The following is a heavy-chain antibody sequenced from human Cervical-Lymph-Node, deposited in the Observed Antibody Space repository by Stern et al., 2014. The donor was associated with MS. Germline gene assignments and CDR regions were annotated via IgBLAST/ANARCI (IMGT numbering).Heavy chain of an antibody. V-gene: IGHV4-31*03. CDR2: VSFSGST. Sequence: QVQLQESGPGLLKPSQTLSLSCTVSGVSISSGGYYWSWIRQLPGKGLEWFGYVSFSGSTSYNPSVTSRVSISVDTSKNQFSLNLRSVTAADTAVYYCANGGDEYNPIDYWGQGTLVIVST. J-gene: IGHJ4*02. CDR1: GVSISSGGYY. D-gene: IGHD5-24*01. CDR3: ANGGDEYNPIDY.